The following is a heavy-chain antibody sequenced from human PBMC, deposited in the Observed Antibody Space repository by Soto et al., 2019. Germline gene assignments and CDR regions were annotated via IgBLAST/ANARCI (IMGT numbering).Heavy chain of an antibody. D-gene: IGHD3-22*01. CDR3: ANEHSSGARGMDV. CDR1: GFTFSSYG. J-gene: IGHJ6*02. V-gene: IGHV3-30*18. CDR2: ISYDGSNK. Sequence: QVQLVESGGGVVQPERSLRLSCAASGFTFSSYGMHWVRQAPGKGLEWVAVISYDGSNKYYEDSVKGRFTISRDNPEKTLYLKMNSLSAEDTAVYYCANEHSSGARGMDVWGQGATVTVSS.